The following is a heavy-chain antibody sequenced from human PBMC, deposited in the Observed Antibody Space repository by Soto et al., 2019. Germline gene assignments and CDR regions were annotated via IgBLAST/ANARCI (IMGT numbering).Heavy chain of an antibody. Sequence: PGGSLRLSCAASVFTFSSYNMNWVRQAPGKGLEWVSYITNSNMTRYYADSVKGRFTISRDNAKNSVYLQMNSLRAEDTAVYYCVRRQWYGMDVWGQGTTVSVSS. CDR1: VFTFSSYN. CDR3: VRRQWYGMDV. D-gene: IGHD2-8*01. CDR2: ITNSNMTR. J-gene: IGHJ6*02. V-gene: IGHV3-48*04.